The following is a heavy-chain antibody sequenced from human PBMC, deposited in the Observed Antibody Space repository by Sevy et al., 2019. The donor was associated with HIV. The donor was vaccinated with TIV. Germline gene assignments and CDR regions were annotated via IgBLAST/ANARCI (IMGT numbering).Heavy chain of an antibody. D-gene: IGHD3-22*01. CDR2: ISGSGGST. J-gene: IGHJ3*02. CDR1: GLTFTSYA. Sequence: GGSLRLSCAASGLTFTSYAMNWDRQAPGKGLEWVSTISGSGGSTYYGDSVKGRFTISRDNSKNTLYLQMSSLRAEDTAVYYCAKDRYEGSGYYPEGAFDIWGQGTKVTVSS. V-gene: IGHV3-23*01. CDR3: AKDRYEGSGYYPEGAFDI.